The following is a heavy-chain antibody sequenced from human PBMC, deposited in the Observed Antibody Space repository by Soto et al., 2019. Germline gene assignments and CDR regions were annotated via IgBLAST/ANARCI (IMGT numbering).Heavy chain of an antibody. D-gene: IGHD1-20*01. CDR2: IRSKANNYAT. CDR3: TSSGIISAGHYFNY. J-gene: IGHJ4*02. Sequence: GGALRLSFTTSGFTLWGYSFRWFRPAPGEGLEWVGFIRSKANNYATACAASVKGRFTISRDDSKNTAFLQMNSLKTEDTAVYYCTSSGIISAGHYFNYWGQGTPVTVSS. V-gene: IGHV3-73*01. CDR1: GFTLWGYS.